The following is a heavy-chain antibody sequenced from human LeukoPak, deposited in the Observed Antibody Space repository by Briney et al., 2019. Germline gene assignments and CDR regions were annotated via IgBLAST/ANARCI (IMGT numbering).Heavy chain of an antibody. D-gene: IGHD3-16*01. J-gene: IGHJ6*03. CDR3: ARLKMRGSPPGVYYMDV. CDR2: INHSGST. CDR1: GGSFSGYY. Sequence: TSETRSLTCAVYGGSFSGYYWSWIRQPPGKGLEWIGEINHSGSTNYNPSLKSRVTISVDTSKNQFSLKLSSVTAADTAVYYCARLKMRGSPPGVYYMDVWGKGTTVTVSS. V-gene: IGHV4-34*01.